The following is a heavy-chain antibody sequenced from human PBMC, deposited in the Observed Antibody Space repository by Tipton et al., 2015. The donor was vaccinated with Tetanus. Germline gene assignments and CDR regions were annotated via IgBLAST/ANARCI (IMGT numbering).Heavy chain of an antibody. J-gene: IGHJ6*02. CDR3: AKSHRVRSGYYSHYDYYYGMDV. CDR2: INPSGGST. Sequence: QLVQSGAEVKKPGASVKVSCKASGYTFTSYYMHWVRQAPGQGLEWMGIINPSGGSTSYAQKFQGRVTMTRDTSTSTVYMELSSLRSEDTAVYYCAKSHRVRSGYYSHYDYYYGMDVWGQGTTVTVSS. D-gene: IGHD3-3*01. V-gene: IGHV1-46*03. CDR1: GYTFTSYY.